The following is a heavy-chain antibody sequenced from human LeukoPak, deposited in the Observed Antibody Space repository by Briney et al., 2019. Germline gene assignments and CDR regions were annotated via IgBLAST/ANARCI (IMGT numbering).Heavy chain of an antibody. D-gene: IGHD3-10*01. CDR3: HYPLSGPNWFDP. V-gene: IGHV1-2*02. J-gene: IGHJ5*02. CDR1: GGTFSSYA. Sequence: ASVKVSCKASGGTFSSYAISWVRQAPGQGLEWMGWINPNSGGTNYAQKFQGRVTMTRDTSISTAYMELSRLRSDDTAVYYCHYPLSGPNWFDPWGQGTLVTVSS. CDR2: INPNSGGT.